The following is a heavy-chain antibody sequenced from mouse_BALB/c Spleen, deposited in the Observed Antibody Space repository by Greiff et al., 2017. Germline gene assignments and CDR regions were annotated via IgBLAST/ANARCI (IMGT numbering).Heavy chain of an antibody. J-gene: IGHJ3*01. Sequence: VQLVESGPGLVAPSQCLSITCTVSGFSLTSYGVHWVRQPPGKGLEWLGVIWAGGGTNYNSALMSRLSISKDNSKSQVFFKMNSLQTDDTAMYYCARGGYDCDEGTWFAYWGQGTLVTVSA. CDR3: ARGGYDCDEGTWFAY. V-gene: IGHV2-9*02. CDR1: GFSLTSYG. D-gene: IGHD2-4*01. CDR2: IWAGGGT.